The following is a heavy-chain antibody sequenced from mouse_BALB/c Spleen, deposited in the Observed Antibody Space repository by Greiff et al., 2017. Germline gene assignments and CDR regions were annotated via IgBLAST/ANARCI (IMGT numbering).Heavy chain of an antibody. CDR1: GFTFSSYA. V-gene: IGHV5-9-3*01. CDR2: ISSGGSYT. CDR3: ARQNPGDYFDY. Sequence: EVMLVESGGGLVQPGGSRKLSCAASGFTFSSYAMSWVRQTPEKRLEWVATISSGGSYTYYPDSVKGRFTISRDNAKNTLYLQMSSLRSEDTAMYYCARQNPGDYFDYWGQGTTLTVSS. J-gene: IGHJ2*01.